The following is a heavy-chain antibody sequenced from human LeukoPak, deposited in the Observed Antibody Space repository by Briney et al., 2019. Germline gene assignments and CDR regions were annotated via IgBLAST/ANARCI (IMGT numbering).Heavy chain of an antibody. J-gene: IGHJ4*02. V-gene: IGHV3-30*18. CDR3: SKDRYSGLNTIDY. D-gene: IGHD6-13*01. CDR1: EFTFSTYG. CDR2: ISYDGSYK. Sequence: GGPLRLSCAASEFTFSTYGIHWVRQAPGKGLEWVAVISYDGSYKFYADSVKGRFTISRDNSKSTLYLQMNSLRAEDTAVYYCSKDRYSGLNTIDYWGQGTLVTVSS.